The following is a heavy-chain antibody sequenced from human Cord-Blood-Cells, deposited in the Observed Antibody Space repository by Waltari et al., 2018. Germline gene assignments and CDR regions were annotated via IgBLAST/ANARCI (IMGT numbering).Heavy chain of an antibody. CDR2: INSDGSST. Sequence: EVQLVESGGGLVQPGGSLRLSCAASGFTFSSYWLHWVRQGPGKGLVWVSRINSDGSSTSYADSEKGRFTISIDNAKNTLYLQMNSLRAEDTAVYYCARVAAAGPDYWGQGTLVTVSS. CDR1: GFTFSSYW. V-gene: IGHV3-74*02. D-gene: IGHD6-13*01. J-gene: IGHJ4*02. CDR3: ARVAAAGPDY.